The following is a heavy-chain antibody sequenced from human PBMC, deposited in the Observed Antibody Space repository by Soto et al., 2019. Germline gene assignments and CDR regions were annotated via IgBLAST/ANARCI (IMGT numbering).Heavy chain of an antibody. CDR3: ARDKELLFRYYYYGMDV. Sequence: GGSLRLSCAASGFTFSSYGMHWVRQAPGKGLEWVAVIWYDGSNKYYADSVKGRFTISRDNSKNTLYLQMNSLRAEDTAVYYCARDKELLFRYYYYGMDVWGQGTTVTVSS. D-gene: IGHD2-21*02. CDR2: IWYDGSNK. J-gene: IGHJ6*02. V-gene: IGHV3-33*01. CDR1: GFTFSSYG.